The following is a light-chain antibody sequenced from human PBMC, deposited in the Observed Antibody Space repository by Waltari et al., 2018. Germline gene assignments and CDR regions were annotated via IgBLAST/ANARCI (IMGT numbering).Light chain of an antibody. V-gene: IGKV3-20*01. CDR3: QHYVRLPAT. CDR2: AAS. CDR1: QSVSRT. Sequence: EIVLTQSPGTLSLAPGERAPLSCRASQSVSRTLAWYQQKPGQAPSLLIYAASTRATGIPDRFSGSGSGTDFSLTISRLEPEDFAVYYCQHYVRLPATFGQGTKVEIK. J-gene: IGKJ1*01.